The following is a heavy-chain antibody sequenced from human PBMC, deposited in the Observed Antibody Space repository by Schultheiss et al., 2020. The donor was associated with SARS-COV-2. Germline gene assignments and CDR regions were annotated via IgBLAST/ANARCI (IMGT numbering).Heavy chain of an antibody. D-gene: IGHD3-10*01. CDR1: GGSISSSSYY. Sequence: SETLSLTCTVSGGSISSSSYYWSWIRQHPGKGLEWIGYIYYSGSTYYNPSLKSRVTISVDTSKNQFSLKLSSVTAADTAVYYCARNPPGSGSYRFDYWGQGTLVTVSS. V-gene: IGHV4-61*01. CDR2: IYYSGST. J-gene: IGHJ4*02. CDR3: ARNPPGSGSYRFDY.